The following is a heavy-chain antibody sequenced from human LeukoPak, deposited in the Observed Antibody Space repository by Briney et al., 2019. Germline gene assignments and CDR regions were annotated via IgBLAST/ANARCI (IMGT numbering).Heavy chain of an antibody. D-gene: IGHD6-19*01. CDR3: ARHSHSSGWYLYAFDI. J-gene: IGHJ3*02. CDR1: GGSISSSSYY. V-gene: IGHV4-39*01. CDR2: IYYSGST. Sequence: SETLSLTCTVSGGSISSSSYYWGWIRQPPGKGLEWIGSIYYSGSTYYNPSLKSRVAISVDTSKNQFSLKLSSVTAADTAVYYCARHSHSSGWYLYAFDIWGQGTMVTVSS.